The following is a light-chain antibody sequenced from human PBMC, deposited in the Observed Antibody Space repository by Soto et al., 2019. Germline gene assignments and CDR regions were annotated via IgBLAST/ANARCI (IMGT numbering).Light chain of an antibody. CDR1: QSISSI. CDR3: QQYIKWPRT. J-gene: IGKJ2*01. Sequence: EIVMTQSPATLSVSPGERATLSCRASQSISSILAWYQQRPGQAPRLLMYGASTRAAGIPARFSGSGSGTEFTLTISSLQSEDFAVYYCQQYIKWPRTFGQGTKREIK. V-gene: IGKV3-15*01. CDR2: GAS.